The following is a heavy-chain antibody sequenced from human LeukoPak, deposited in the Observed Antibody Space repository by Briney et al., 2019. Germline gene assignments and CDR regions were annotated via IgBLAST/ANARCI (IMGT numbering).Heavy chain of an antibody. J-gene: IGHJ4*02. D-gene: IGHD3-22*01. Sequence: GGSLRLSCAASGFTFSNYSMNWARQAPGKGLEWVSSISSRSSYIYYADSVKGRFTISRDNSKNTLYLQMNSLRAEDTAVYYCAKASAMIVVVSKHFDYWGQGTLVTVSS. CDR3: AKASAMIVVVSKHFDY. V-gene: IGHV3-21*04. CDR2: ISSRSSYI. CDR1: GFTFSNYS.